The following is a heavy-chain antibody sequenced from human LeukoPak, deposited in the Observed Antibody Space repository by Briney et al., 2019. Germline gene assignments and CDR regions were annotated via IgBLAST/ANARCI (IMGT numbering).Heavy chain of an antibody. J-gene: IGHJ4*02. CDR2: IYHSGST. D-gene: IGHD3-10*01. CDR1: GYSISSGYY. V-gene: IGHV4-38-2*02. Sequence: SETLSLTCTVSGYSISSGYYWGGIRQPPGKGLEWIGSIYHSGSTYYNPSLKSRVTISVDTSKNQFSLKLSSVTAADTAVYYCARDTMVRGVNYWGQGTLVTVSS. CDR3: ARDTMVRGVNY.